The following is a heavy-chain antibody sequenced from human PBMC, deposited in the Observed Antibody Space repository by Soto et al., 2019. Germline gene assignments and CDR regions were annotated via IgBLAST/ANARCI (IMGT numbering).Heavy chain of an antibody. J-gene: IGHJ6*02. CDR1: GYTFTSYD. CDR2: MNPNSGNT. V-gene: IGHV1-8*01. CDR3: ARGGLGGYSYGLRGLYYYYGMDV. Sequence: CASVKVSCKASGYTFTSYDINWVRQATGQGLEWMGWMNPNSGNTGYAQKFQGRVTMTRNTSISTAYMELSSLRSEDTAVYYCARGGLGGYSYGLRGLYYYYGMDVWGQGTTVTVSS. D-gene: IGHD5-18*01.